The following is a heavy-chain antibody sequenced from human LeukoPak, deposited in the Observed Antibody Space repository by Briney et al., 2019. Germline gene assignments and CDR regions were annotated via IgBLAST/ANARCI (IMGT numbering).Heavy chain of an antibody. V-gene: IGHV3-21*01. D-gene: IGHD5-18*01. J-gene: IGHJ4*02. Sequence: GGSLRLSCAASGFTLSSYSMNWVRQAPGKGLEWVPSISSSSSYIYYADSVKGRFTISRDNAKNSLYLQMNSLRAEDTAVYYCARDKIQLESSSFDYWGQGTLVTVSS. CDR2: ISSSSSYI. CDR3: ARDKIQLESSSFDY. CDR1: GFTLSSYS.